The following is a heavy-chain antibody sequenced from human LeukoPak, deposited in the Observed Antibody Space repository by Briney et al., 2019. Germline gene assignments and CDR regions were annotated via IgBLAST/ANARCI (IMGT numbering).Heavy chain of an antibody. Sequence: GALRLSCAASGFTFSSYSMNWVRQAPGKGLEWVSSISSSSNYIYYADSVKGRFTISRDNAKNSLYLQMNSLRAEDTAVYYCARDFRDRVGATTVWFDPWGQGTLVTVSS. J-gene: IGHJ5*02. CDR1: GFTFSSYS. CDR2: ISSSSNYI. D-gene: IGHD1-26*01. CDR3: ARDFRDRVGATTVWFDP. V-gene: IGHV3-21*01.